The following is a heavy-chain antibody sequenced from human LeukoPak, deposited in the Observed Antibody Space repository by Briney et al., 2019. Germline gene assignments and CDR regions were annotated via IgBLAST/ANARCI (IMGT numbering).Heavy chain of an antibody. V-gene: IGHV1-18*01. CDR1: GYIFTSYG. CDR3: ARGMVQHY. D-gene: IGHD3-16*01. CDR2: ISAFNGNT. J-gene: IGHJ4*02. Sequence: GASVKVSCTTSGYIFTSYGMSWVRQAPGQGLECVGWISAFNGNTNYAQKFQGRVTMTTDTTTSTEYMELRSLKYDDTAVYSCARGMVQHYWAQGTLISVSS.